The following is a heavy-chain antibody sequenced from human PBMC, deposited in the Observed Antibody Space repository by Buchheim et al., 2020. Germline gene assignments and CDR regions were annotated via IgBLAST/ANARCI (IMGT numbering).Heavy chain of an antibody. CDR1: GFTFSSYA. D-gene: IGHD6-19*01. CDR2: ISYDGSNK. CDR3: AREGAGIAVAGTIDY. J-gene: IGHJ4*02. Sequence: QVQLVESGGGVVQPGRSLRLSCAASGFTFSSYAMHWVRQAPGKGLEWVAVISYDGSNKYYADSVKGRFTISRDNSKNTLYLQMNSLRAEDTAVYYCAREGAGIAVAGTIDYWGQGTL. V-gene: IGHV3-30-3*01.